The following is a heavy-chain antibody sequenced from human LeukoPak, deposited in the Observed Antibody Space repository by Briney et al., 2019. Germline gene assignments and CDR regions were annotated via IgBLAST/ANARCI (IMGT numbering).Heavy chain of an antibody. CDR3: VADLYCSSTSCRVDWFDP. CDR2: IVVGSGNT. V-gene: IGHV1-58*01. D-gene: IGHD2-2*01. Sequence: SVKVSCKASGFTFTSSAVQWVRQARGQRLEWIGWIVVGSGNTNYAQKFQERVTITRDMSTSTAFMELSSLRSEDTAVYYCVADLYCSSTSCRVDWFDPWGQGTLVTVSS. J-gene: IGHJ5*02. CDR1: GFTFTSSA.